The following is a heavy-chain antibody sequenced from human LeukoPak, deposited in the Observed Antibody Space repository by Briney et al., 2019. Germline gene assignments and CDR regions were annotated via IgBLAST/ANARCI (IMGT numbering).Heavy chain of an antibody. CDR3: ATDSSVGYFDY. Sequence: GGSLRLSCAASGFTFSDYYMSWIRQAPGKGLEWVSYISSSGSTIYYADSVKGRFTISRDNSKNTLYLQMNSLRAEDTAVYYCATDSSVGYFDYWGQGTLVTVSS. V-gene: IGHV3-11*01. CDR2: ISSSGSTI. J-gene: IGHJ4*02. CDR1: GFTFSDYY. D-gene: IGHD3-22*01.